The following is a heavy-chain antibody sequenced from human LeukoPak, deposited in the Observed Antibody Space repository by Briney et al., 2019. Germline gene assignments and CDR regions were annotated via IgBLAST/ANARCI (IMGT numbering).Heavy chain of an antibody. CDR2: IKEDGSEK. CDR1: GFIFTDYW. V-gene: IGHV3-7*01. D-gene: IGHD3-9*01. Sequence: GGSLRLSCAASGFIFTDYWMYWVRQAPGRGLAWVANIKEDGSEKNYVDSVKGRFTISRDNAKNSLYLQMNSLRAEDTAVYYCARGYFDWLTNYFDYWGQGTLVTVSS. CDR3: ARGYFDWLTNYFDY. J-gene: IGHJ4*02.